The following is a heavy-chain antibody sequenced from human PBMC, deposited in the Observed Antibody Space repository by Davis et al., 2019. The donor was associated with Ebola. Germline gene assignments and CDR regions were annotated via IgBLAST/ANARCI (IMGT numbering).Heavy chain of an antibody. CDR3: TRSRGGGWFGMDY. CDR2: ITGSSDLT. Sequence: GGSLRLSCAASGFTFSSYVITWVRQAPGKGPEWVAGITGSSDLTTYADSVRGRFTISRDNSKNTLYLQMNSLQTEDTAVYYCTRSRGGGWFGMDYWGQGTLVTVSS. D-gene: IGHD6-19*01. V-gene: IGHV3-23*01. J-gene: IGHJ4*02. CDR1: GFTFSSYV.